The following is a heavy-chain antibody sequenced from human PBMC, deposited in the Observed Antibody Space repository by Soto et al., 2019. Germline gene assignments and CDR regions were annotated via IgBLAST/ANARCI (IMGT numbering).Heavy chain of an antibody. CDR3: ARGEDIVVVPAAIGYYYYGMDV. V-gene: IGHV1-69*01. D-gene: IGHD2-2*01. J-gene: IGHJ6*02. CDR2: IIPIFGTA. Sequence: QVQLVQSGAEVKKPGSSVKVSCKASGGTFSSYAISWVRQAPGQGLEWMGGIIPIFGTANYAQKFQGRVTITADESTSTAYMELSSLGSEDTAVYYCARGEDIVVVPAAIGYYYYGMDVWGQGTTVTVSS. CDR1: GGTFSSYA.